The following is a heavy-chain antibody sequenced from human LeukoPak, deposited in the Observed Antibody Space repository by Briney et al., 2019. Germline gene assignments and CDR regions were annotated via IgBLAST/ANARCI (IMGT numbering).Heavy chain of an antibody. CDR3: ARDLVTVTRGFDI. CDR1: DDSFSSHY. V-gene: IGHV4-59*11. CDR2: ISYIGST. Sequence: SETLSLTCAVSDDSFSSHYWTWIRQPPGKGLEWIGYISYIGSTNYNPSLKSRVTISIDTSKNQFSLKLSSVTAADTAVYYCARDLVTVTRGFDIWGQGTMVSVSS. D-gene: IGHD4-17*01. J-gene: IGHJ3*02.